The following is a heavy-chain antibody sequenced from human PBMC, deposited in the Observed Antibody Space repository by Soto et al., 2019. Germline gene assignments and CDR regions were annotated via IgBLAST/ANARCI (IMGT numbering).Heavy chain of an antibody. Sequence: GGSLRLSCAAFGFKISGSSMNWVRQSPGRGLEWLAIIWNDGSNEYYADSVKGRFTISRDNSKNTVYLQVSNLRAEDAAVYFCARDQTDSGGYSDSWGQGTLVTVSS. J-gene: IGHJ4*02. CDR1: GFKISGSS. CDR2: IWNDGSNE. V-gene: IGHV3-33*08. D-gene: IGHD2-15*01. CDR3: ARDQTDSGGYSDS.